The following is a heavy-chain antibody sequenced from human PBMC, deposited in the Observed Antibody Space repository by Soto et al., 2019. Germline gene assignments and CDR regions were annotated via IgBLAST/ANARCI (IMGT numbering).Heavy chain of an antibody. J-gene: IGHJ4*02. CDR3: ARDIPSFITSGDPTGYFDY. CDR1: GYSISSGYY. Sequence: SETLSLTCAVSGYSISSGYYWGWLRQPPGKGLAWIGTIYHSGSTYYNPSLKSRVTISLDMSNNHFSLKLSSVTAADTALYYCARDIPSFITSGDPTGYFDYWGQGARVTVSS. V-gene: IGHV4-38-2*02. D-gene: IGHD3-10*01. CDR2: IYHSGST.